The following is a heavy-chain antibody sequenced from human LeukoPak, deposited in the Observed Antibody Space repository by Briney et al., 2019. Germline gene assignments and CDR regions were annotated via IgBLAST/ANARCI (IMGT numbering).Heavy chain of an antibody. CDR3: ARETSLAGFASGLGFNY. CDR2: IYYSGST. V-gene: IGHV4-59*01. J-gene: IGHJ4*02. Sequence: SETLSLTCTVSGGSISSYYWSWIRQPPGKGLEWIGYIYYSGSTNYNPSLKSRVTISVDTSKNQFSLKLSSVTAADTATYYCARETSLAGFASGLGFNYWGQGILVTVSS. CDR1: GGSISSYY. D-gene: IGHD5-12*01.